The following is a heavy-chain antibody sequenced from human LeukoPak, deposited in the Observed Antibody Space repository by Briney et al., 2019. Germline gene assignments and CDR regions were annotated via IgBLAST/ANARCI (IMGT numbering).Heavy chain of an antibody. D-gene: IGHD6-13*01. CDR2: IGTAGEI. J-gene: IGHJ2*01. CDR1: GFTFSSYD. Sequence: GGSLRLSCAASGFTFSSYDIHWVRQATGKGLEWVSGIGTAGEIYYPGSVKGRFTISRENCKNSLYLQMNSLRAGDTAVYYCARAAYSSTWSSRYFDLWGRGTLVTVSS. V-gene: IGHV3-13*01. CDR3: ARAAYSSTWSSRYFDL.